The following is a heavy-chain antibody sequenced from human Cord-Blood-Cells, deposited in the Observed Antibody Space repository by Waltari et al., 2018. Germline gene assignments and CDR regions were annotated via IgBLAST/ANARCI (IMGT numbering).Heavy chain of an antibody. CDR2: IWYDGSNK. V-gene: IGHV3-33*01. CDR3: ARAEYWYFDL. J-gene: IGHJ2*01. CDR1: GFTFSSYG. Sequence: QVQLVESGGGVVQPGRSLRLSCAASGFTFSSYGMHWVRQAPGKGLEGVAVIWYDGSNKYYADAVKGRFTISRDNSKNTLYLQMNSLRAEDTAVYYCARAEYWYFDLWGRGTLVTVSS.